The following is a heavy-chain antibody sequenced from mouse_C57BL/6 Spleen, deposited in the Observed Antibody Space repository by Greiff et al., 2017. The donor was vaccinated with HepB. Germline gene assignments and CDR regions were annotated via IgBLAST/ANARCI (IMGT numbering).Heavy chain of an antibody. Sequence: ESGPGLVKPSQSLSLTCSVTGYSITSGYYWNWIRQFPGNKLEWMGYISYDGSNNYNPSLKNRISITRYTSKNQFFLKLNSVTTEDTATYYCAREGEYDYDGGYYFDYWGQGTTLTVSS. D-gene: IGHD2-4*01. CDR3: AREGEYDYDGGYYFDY. J-gene: IGHJ2*01. CDR2: ISYDGSN. V-gene: IGHV3-6*01. CDR1: GYSITSGYY.